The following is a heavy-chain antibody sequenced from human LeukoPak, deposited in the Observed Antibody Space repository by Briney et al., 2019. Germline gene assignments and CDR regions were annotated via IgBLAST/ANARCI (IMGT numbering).Heavy chain of an antibody. CDR2: IYYSGGT. V-gene: IGHV4-31*03. Sequence: PSQTLSLTCTVSGGSISSCGYYWSWIRQHPGKGLEWIGYIYYSGGTYYNPSLKSRVTISVDTSKNQFSLKLSSVTAADTAVYYCARVEYDRTFDYWGQGTLVTVSS. CDR1: GGSISSCGYY. D-gene: IGHD3-16*01. J-gene: IGHJ4*02. CDR3: ARVEYDRTFDY.